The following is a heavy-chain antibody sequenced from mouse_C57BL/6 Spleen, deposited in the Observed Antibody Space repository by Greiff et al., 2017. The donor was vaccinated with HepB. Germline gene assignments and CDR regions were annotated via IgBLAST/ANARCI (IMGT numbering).Heavy chain of an antibody. J-gene: IGHJ4*01. D-gene: IGHD1-1*01. CDR1: GYTFTSYW. V-gene: IGHV1-64*01. Sequence: QVQLQQPGAELVKPGASVKLSCKASGYTFTSYWMHWVKQRPGQGLEWMGMIHPNSGSTNYNEKFKSKATLTVEKSSSTAYMQLSSLTSEDSAVYYCARGAHYGTHYYAMDYWGQGTSVTVSS. CDR3: ARGAHYGTHYYAMDY. CDR2: IHPNSGST.